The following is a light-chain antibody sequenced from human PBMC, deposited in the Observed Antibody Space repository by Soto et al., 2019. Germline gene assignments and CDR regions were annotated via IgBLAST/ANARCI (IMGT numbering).Light chain of an antibody. Sequence: SYELTQPPSVSVAPGQTARITCGGNNIGSKSVQWYQQKPGLAPVLVVYDDRDRPSGIPERFSGSNSGNTATLTISRVEAGDEGDYYCQVWDSSSDHPWVFGGGTKVTVL. V-gene: IGLV3-21*02. CDR1: NIGSKS. CDR3: QVWDSSSDHPWV. CDR2: DDR. J-gene: IGLJ3*02.